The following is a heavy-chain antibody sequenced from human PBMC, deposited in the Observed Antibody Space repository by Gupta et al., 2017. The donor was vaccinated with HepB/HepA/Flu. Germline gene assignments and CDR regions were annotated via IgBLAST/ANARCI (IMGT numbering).Heavy chain of an antibody. Sequence: QLVQSGAEVKKPGSSVKVACKASGGTLRRYAVSWVRQAPGQGLEWMGGSIPIFGTANSAQRFQGRVTITADESTNTAYMELSNLRSEDTAIYYCATYDYSNLPRYYYMDVWGNGTTGTVS. V-gene: IGHV1-69*01. D-gene: IGHD5-12*01. CDR2: SIPIFGTA. CDR1: GGTLRRYA. CDR3: ATYDYSNLPRYYYMDV. J-gene: IGHJ6*03.